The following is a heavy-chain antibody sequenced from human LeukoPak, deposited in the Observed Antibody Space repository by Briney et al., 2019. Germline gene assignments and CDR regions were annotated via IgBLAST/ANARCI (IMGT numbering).Heavy chain of an antibody. CDR2: ISSSGSTI. Sequence: PGGSLRLSCAASGFPFSSYEMNWVRQAPGKGLEWVSYISSSGSTIYYADSVKGRFTTSRDNAKNSLYLQMNSLRAEDTAIYFCARNDYGDYGIDYWGQGTLVTVSS. CDR1: GFPFSSYE. CDR3: ARNDYGDYGIDY. J-gene: IGHJ4*02. V-gene: IGHV3-48*03. D-gene: IGHD4-17*01.